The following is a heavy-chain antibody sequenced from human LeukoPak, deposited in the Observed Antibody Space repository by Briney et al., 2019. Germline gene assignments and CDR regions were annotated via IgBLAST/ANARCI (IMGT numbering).Heavy chain of an antibody. J-gene: IGHJ5*02. D-gene: IGHD1-1*01. CDR3: ARSARTLENWYGP. Sequence: ASVKVSCKASGYTFTGYYMHWVRQAPGQGLEWMGWINPNSGGTNYAQKFQGRVTMTRDTSISTAYMELSRLRSDDTAVYYCARSARTLENWYGPCVQGTLVTVSS. V-gene: IGHV1-2*02. CDR2: INPNSGGT. CDR1: GYTFTGYY.